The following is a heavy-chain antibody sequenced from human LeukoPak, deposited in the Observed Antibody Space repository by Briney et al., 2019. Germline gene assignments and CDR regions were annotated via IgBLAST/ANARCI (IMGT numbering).Heavy chain of an antibody. CDR1: GDSVSSNSAT. V-gene: IGHV6-1*01. Sequence: SQTLSLTCAISGDSVSSNSATWNWIRQSPSRGLEWLGRTYYRSKWFNDYAESVKSRITINPDTSKNQFSLQLSSVTPEDTAIYYCARLLFNSDWSPGGLDYWGQGTLVTLSS. D-gene: IGHD6-19*01. J-gene: IGHJ4*02. CDR3: ARLLFNSDWSPGGLDY. CDR2: TYYRSKWFN.